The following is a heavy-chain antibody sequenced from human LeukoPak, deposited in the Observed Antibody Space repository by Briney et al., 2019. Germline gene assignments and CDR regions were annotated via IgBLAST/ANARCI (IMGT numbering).Heavy chain of an antibody. CDR1: GGSFSGYY. Sequence: PSETLSLTCAVYGGSFSGYYWSWIRQPPGKGLEWIGEINQSGSTNYNPSLKSRVTISVDTSKNQFYLKLSSVNAADTAVYYCARGPDYDVWGSYRYTVYFDYWGQGTLVTVSS. CDR3: ARGPDYDVWGSYRYTVYFDY. J-gene: IGHJ4*02. V-gene: IGHV4-34*01. CDR2: INQSGST. D-gene: IGHD3-16*02.